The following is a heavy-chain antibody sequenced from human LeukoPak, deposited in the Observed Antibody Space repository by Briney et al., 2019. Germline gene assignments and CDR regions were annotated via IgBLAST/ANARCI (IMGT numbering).Heavy chain of an antibody. D-gene: IGHD2-2*02. CDR1: GGSISSSSYY. CDR2: IYYSGST. V-gene: IGHV4-39*07. J-gene: IGHJ4*02. CDR3: ARRATYILVPAAISVALNYFDY. Sequence: NASETLSLTCTVSGGSISSSSYYWGWIRQPPGKGLEWIGSIYYSGSTYYNPSLKSRVTISVDTSKNQFSLKLSSVTAADTAVYYCARRATYILVPAAISVALNYFDYWGQGTLVTVSS.